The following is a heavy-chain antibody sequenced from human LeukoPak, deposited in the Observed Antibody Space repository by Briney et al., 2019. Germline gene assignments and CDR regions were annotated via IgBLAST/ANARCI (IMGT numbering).Heavy chain of an antibody. Sequence: GGSLRPSCAASGFTFSSYAMSWVRQAPGKGLEWVSAISGSSGSTYYADSVKGRFTISRDNSKNTLYLQMNSLRAEDTAVYYCAKVPYYDFWSGPYYFDYWGQGTLVTVSS. CDR1: GFTFSSYA. D-gene: IGHD3-3*01. V-gene: IGHV3-23*01. CDR3: AKVPYYDFWSGPYYFDY. CDR2: ISGSSGST. J-gene: IGHJ4*02.